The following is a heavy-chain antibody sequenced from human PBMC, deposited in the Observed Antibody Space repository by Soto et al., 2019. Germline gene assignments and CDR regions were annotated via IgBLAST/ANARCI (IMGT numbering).Heavy chain of an antibody. CDR2: ISSRSDI. CDR1: GFTFSAYS. CDR3: AREYTAWPLAYGLDV. J-gene: IGHJ6*02. Sequence: GGSLRLSCVGSGFTFSAYSINWVRQSPGKGLEWVSSISSRSDIYYADSVKGRFTISRDNAKNSVSLQMNSLRAEDTAVYYCAREYTAWPLAYGLDVWGQGTTVTVSS. D-gene: IGHD2-2*02. V-gene: IGHV3-21*01.